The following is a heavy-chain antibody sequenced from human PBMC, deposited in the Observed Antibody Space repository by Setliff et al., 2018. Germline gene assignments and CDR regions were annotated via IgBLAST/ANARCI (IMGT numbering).Heavy chain of an antibody. D-gene: IGHD1-1*01. Sequence: GGSLRLSCAGSGFSFSIFWMSWVRQAPGKGLEWVATIKQDGSEKFYVDSVKCRFTISRDNAKNTLYLQMNSQRAEDTAVYYCARGPWKHSAYYYYYYMDVWGKGTTVTVSS. CDR2: IKQDGSEK. J-gene: IGHJ6*03. V-gene: IGHV3-7*01. CDR1: GFSFSIFW. CDR3: ARGPWKHSAYYYYYYMDV.